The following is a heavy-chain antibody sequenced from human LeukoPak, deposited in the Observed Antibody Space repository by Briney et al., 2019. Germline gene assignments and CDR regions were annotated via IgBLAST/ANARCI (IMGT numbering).Heavy chain of an antibody. CDR3: AKDLEYCGGDCYTGLFY. CDR2: ISGRVGSQ. J-gene: IGHJ4*02. V-gene: IGHV3-23*01. CDR1: GLTFSSYA. Sequence: GGSLRLSCAAPGLTFSSYATSWVRQAPGEGLEWGSAISGRVGSQYYADSVKGRFTISRDNSKNTLYLQMNSLRAADTAVYYCAKDLEYCGGDCYTGLFYWGQGTLVTVSS. D-gene: IGHD2-21*02.